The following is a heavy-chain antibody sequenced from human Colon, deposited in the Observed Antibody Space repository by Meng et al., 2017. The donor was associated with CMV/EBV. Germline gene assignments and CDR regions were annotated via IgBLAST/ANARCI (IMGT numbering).Heavy chain of an antibody. CDR2: ITSTSTYR. CDR3: ARGGGYDTALDY. Sequence: TASRFTFSSYPLNGVRQAPGKGLEWVSSITSTSTYRHYADSLKGRFTISRDKAKSSLYLQMNSLRAEDTAVYSCARGGGYDTALDYWGQGTLVTVSS. J-gene: IGHJ4*02. CDR1: RFTFSSYP. V-gene: IGHV3-21*01. D-gene: IGHD3-22*01.